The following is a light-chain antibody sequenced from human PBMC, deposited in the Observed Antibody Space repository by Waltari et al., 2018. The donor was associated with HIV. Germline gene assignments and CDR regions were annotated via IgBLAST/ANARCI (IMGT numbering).Light chain of an antibody. CDR3: TSYTSNDTLL. V-gene: IGLV2-14*01. CDR2: EVI. CDR1: RRVFGISNS. Sequence: HSALTQPASVSAFPGQSITISCTGTRRVFGISNSVSCYQQHPGNVPKVIISEVISRPSVVSNRFSGSKSGNTASLTISGLQPEDEADYYCTSYTSNDTLLFGGGTKVTVL. J-gene: IGLJ2*01.